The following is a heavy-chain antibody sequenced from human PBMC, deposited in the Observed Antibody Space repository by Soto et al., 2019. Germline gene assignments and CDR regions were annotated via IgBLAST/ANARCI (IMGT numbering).Heavy chain of an antibody. D-gene: IGHD1-1*01. V-gene: IGHV3-23*01. CDR1: GFTFRTYV. Sequence: WVSLRLSCAASGFTFRTYVMSWVRQAPGKGPEWVSSISGGGSNAFYADSVEGRVTISRDNSRNTLSLQMNHLRVEDKVKHYCAKDMGMVGNTVQKGLIDCWGQGT. J-gene: IGHJ4*02. CDR2: ISGGGSNA. CDR3: AKDMGMVGNTVQKGLIDC.